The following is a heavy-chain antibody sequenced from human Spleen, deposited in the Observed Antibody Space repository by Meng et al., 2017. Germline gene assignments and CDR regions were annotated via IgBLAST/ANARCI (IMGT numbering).Heavy chain of an antibody. D-gene: IGHD1/OR15-1a*01. CDR1: GDIVFSNSAA. J-gene: IGHJ4*02. CDR3: GRVKGGTVGVDY. V-gene: IGHV6-1*01. Sequence: QVPLHTYGPGLVKPSQTHSLTFAISGDIVFSNSAAWTWIRQSPSRGLEWLGRTYYRSKWYSDYAISLKSRITINPDTSKNQFSLHLNSVTPEDTAIYYCGRVKGGTVGVDYWGLGTLVTVFS. CDR2: TYYRSKWYS.